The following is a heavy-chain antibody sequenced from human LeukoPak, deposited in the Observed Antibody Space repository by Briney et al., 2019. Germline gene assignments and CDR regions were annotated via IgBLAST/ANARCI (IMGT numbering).Heavy chain of an antibody. CDR3: ATWGGTTVVTLQDWYFDL. J-gene: IGHJ2*01. CDR1: GYTFTSYY. V-gene: IGHV1-46*01. CDR2: INPSGGST. Sequence: ASVKVSCKASGYTFTSYYMHWVRQAPGQGLEWMGIINPSGGSTSYAQKFQGRVTMTRDTSTSTAYMELSSLRSEDTAVCYCATWGGTTVVTLQDWYFDLWGRGTLVTVSS. D-gene: IGHD4-23*01.